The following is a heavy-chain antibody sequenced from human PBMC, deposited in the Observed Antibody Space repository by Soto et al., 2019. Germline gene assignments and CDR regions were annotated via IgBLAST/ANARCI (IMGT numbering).Heavy chain of an antibody. V-gene: IGHV3-21*01. Sequence: GGSLRLSCAASGFTFSSYNMNWVRQAPGKGLEWVSSITSSSTCIYYADSVKGRFTISRDNAKNSLYLQMNSLRAEDTAVYYCARPGSSRTDYYYYGMDVWGQGTTVTVSS. CDR3: ARPGSSRTDYYYYGMDV. J-gene: IGHJ6*02. D-gene: IGHD6-13*01. CDR1: GFTFSSYN. CDR2: ITSSSTCI.